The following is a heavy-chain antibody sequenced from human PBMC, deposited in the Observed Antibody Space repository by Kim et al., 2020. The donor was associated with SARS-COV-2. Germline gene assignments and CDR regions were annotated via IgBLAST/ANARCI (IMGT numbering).Heavy chain of an antibody. CDR1: GVTFRSHW. CDR3: ARGAPPWEAPDC. D-gene: IGHD1-26*01. J-gene: IGHJ4*02. V-gene: IGHV3-74*01. Sequence: GGSLRLSCAASGVTFRSHWMHWVSQAPGKGLVWVSRINSGGSSKNYADSGKGRFTISRDNANNILYLQMNSLRAEDTAVYYCARGAPPWEAPDCWGQGTL. CDR2: INSGGSSK.